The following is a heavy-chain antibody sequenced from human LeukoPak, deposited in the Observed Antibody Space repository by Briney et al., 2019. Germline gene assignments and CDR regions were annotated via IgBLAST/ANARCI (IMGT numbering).Heavy chain of an antibody. D-gene: IGHD3-10*01. Sequence: ASVKVSCKASGYTFTGYYMHWVRQAPGQGLEWMGWINPNSGGTNYAPKFQGRVTMTRDTSISTAYMELSRLRSDDTAVYYCARYSGSYYNALLDYWGQGTQVTVSS. CDR1: GYTFTGYY. V-gene: IGHV1-2*02. CDR3: ARYSGSYYNALLDY. J-gene: IGHJ4*02. CDR2: INPNSGGT.